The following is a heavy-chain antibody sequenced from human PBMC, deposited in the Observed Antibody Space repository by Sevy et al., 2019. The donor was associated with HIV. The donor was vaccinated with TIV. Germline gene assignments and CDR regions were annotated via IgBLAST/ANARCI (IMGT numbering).Heavy chain of an antibody. D-gene: IGHD6-13*01. V-gene: IGHV3-74*01. J-gene: IGHJ4*02. Sequence: GGSLRLSCATSGFTFSSYWMHWVRQAPGKGLVWVSRVNSDGSSTTYADSVKGRFTISRDNAKNTLSLQMNRLRAEDTAVYYCVAANSWEDYWGQGTLVTVSS. CDR2: VNSDGSST. CDR3: VAANSWEDY. CDR1: GFTFSSYW.